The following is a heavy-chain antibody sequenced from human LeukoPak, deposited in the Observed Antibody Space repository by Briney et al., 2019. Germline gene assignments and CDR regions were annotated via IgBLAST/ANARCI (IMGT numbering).Heavy chain of an antibody. D-gene: IGHD2-2*02. V-gene: IGHV1-18*01. J-gene: IGHJ6*03. CDR3: ARGGYCSSSSCYTSGPMDV. CDR1: GYTFTNYG. CDR2: ISAYNGDT. Sequence: ASVKVSCKASGYTFTNYGLSWVRQAPGQGLEWMGWISAYNGDTNYAHKLQGRVTMTTDTSTSTAYMELRSLRSDDTAVYYCARGGYCSSSSCYTSGPMDVWGKGTTVTVSS.